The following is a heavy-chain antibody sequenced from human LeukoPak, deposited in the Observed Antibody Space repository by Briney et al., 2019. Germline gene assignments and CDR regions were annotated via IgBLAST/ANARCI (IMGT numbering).Heavy chain of an antibody. J-gene: IGHJ5*02. CDR1: GGSISIYS. D-gene: IGHD2-21*02. CDR3: AGLDRVLTAGYNWSDH. V-gene: IGHV4-59*08. CDR2: MYDSRST. Sequence: KSSETLSLTCTVPGGSISIYSWSWSREPPGKGLEWIAYMYDSRSTNYNRSLKSRVTIVEDTSKNQFSLKLSSVTAADTAVYYWAGLDRVLTAGYNWSDHWGQGTLVTVSS.